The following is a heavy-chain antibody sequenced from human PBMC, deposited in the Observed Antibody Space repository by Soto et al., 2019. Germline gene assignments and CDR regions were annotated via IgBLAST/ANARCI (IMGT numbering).Heavy chain of an antibody. J-gene: IGHJ4*02. CDR1: GFTFSSYG. V-gene: IGHV3-30*18. CDR2: ISYDGSNK. Sequence: PGGSLRLSCAASGFTFSSYGMHWVRQAPGKGLEWVAVISYDGSNKYYADSVKGRFTISRDNSKNTLYLQMNSLRAEDTAVYYCAKDQSPGATIDYWGQGTLVTVSS. CDR3: AKDQSPGATIDY. D-gene: IGHD1-26*01.